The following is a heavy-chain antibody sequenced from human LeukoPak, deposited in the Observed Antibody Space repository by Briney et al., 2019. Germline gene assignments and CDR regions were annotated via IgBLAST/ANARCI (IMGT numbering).Heavy chain of an antibody. D-gene: IGHD3-10*01. CDR2: ISGSGGST. CDR3: ATYFDSAKRGYFDY. CDR1: GFTSGGYA. Sequence: GGSLRLSCGGSGFTSGGYARSWVRQAPGKGLEWVSAISGSGGSTYYADSVKGRFTISSNNYNITLYLQMTTLRAEEKAVYYCATYFDSAKRGYFDYWGQGTLVTLSS. V-gene: IGHV3-23*01. J-gene: IGHJ4*02.